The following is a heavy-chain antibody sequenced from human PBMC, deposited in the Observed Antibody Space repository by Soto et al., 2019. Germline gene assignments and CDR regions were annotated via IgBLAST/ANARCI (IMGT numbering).Heavy chain of an antibody. V-gene: IGHV1-69*02. CDR2: IIPILGIA. CDR3: ASRYDSSDY. J-gene: IGHJ4*02. Sequence: QVQLVHSGAEVQKPGSSVKVSCKASGGTFSSYTISWVRQAPGQGLEWMGRIIPILGIANYAQKFQGRVTITADKSTSTAYKELSSLHSEDTAVYYCASRYDSSDYWGQGTLVTVSS. D-gene: IGHD3-22*01. CDR1: GGTFSSYT.